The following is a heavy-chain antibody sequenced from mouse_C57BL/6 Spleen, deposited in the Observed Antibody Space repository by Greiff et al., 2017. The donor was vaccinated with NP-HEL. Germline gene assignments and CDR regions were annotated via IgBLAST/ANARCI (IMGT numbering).Heavy chain of an antibody. CDR2: IHPNSGST. V-gene: IGHV1-64*01. CDR3: AVGSSYGYYFDY. J-gene: IGHJ2*01. CDR1: GYTFTSYW. D-gene: IGHD1-1*01. Sequence: QVQLKQPGAELVKPGASVKLSCKASGYTFTSYWMHWVKQRPGQGLEWIGMIHPNSGSTNYNEKFKSKATLTVDKSSSTAYMQLSSLTSEDSAVYYCAVGSSYGYYFDYWGQGTTLTVSS.